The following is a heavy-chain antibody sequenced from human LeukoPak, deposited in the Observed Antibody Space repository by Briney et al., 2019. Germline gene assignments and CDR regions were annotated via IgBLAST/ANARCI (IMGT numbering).Heavy chain of an antibody. Sequence: GGSLTLSCAASGFTFSSYAMSWIRQAPGKGLEWVSGISGSGGTTYHADSVKGRFTISRDNSRNTLYLQMNSLRAEDTAVYYCAKGYCSSITCYSRFDPWGQGTLVTVSS. D-gene: IGHD2-2*01. CDR2: ISGSGGTT. J-gene: IGHJ5*02. CDR3: AKGYCSSITCYSRFDP. V-gene: IGHV3-23*01. CDR1: GFTFSSYA.